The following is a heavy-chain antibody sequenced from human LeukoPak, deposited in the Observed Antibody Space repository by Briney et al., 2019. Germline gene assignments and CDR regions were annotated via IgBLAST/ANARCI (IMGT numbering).Heavy chain of an antibody. D-gene: IGHD3-22*01. Sequence: GGSLRLSYVASGFTFTDYFMSWVRQATGKGLEWVAGIKHNGGEKYYVDSVKGRFTISRDNAKNSLYLEMSSLRVEDTAVYYCARDRGWRTSGYYLYHFDYWGQGTLVTFAS. CDR1: GFTFTDYF. V-gene: IGHV3-7*01. J-gene: IGHJ4*02. CDR3: ARDRGWRTSGYYLYHFDY. CDR2: IKHNGGEK.